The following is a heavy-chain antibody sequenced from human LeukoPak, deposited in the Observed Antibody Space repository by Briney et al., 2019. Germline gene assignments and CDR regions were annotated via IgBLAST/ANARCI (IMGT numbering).Heavy chain of an antibody. Sequence: GGSLRLSCAASGFTFSNAWMSWVRQAPGKGLEWVGRIKSKTDGGTTDYAAPVKGRFTISRDDSKNTLYLQMNSLKTEDTAVYYCTTGVTYYYYHMDVWGKGTTVTVAS. V-gene: IGHV3-15*01. CDR2: IKSKTDGGTT. J-gene: IGHJ6*03. CDR3: TTGVTYYYYHMDV. CDR1: GFTFSNAW. D-gene: IGHD3-10*01.